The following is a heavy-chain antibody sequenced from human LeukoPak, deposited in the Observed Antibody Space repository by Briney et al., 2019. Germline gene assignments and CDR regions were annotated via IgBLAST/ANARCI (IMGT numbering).Heavy chain of an antibody. CDR2: INPSGGST. CDR3: ARFFGPYCSSTSCYLDY. CDR1: GYTFTSNY. J-gene: IGHJ4*02. D-gene: IGHD2-2*01. V-gene: IGHV1-46*01. Sequence: ASVKVSCKASGYTFTSNYMHWVRQAPGQGLEWMGVINPSGGSTSYAQKLQGRVTMTTDTSTSTAYMELSSLRSEDTAVYYCARFFGPYCSSTSCYLDYWGQGTLVTVSS.